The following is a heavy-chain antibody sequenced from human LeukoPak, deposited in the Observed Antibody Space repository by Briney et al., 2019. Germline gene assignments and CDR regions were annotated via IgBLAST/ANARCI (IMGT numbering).Heavy chain of an antibody. D-gene: IGHD6-19*01. J-gene: IGHJ4*02. CDR2: INPNSGGT. CDR1: GYTFTGYY. V-gene: IGHV1-2*02. CDR3: AIVDSSGWYYFDY. Sequence: ASVKVSCKASGYTFTGYYMHWVRQAPGQGLEWMGWINPNSGGTNYAQKFQGRVTMTRDTSISTAYMELSRLRSDDTAVYYCAIVDSSGWYYFDYWGQGTLVTVSS.